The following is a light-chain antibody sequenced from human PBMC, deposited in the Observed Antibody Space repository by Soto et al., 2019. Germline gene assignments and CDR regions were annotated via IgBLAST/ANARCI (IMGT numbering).Light chain of an antibody. CDR3: QQYDTFVT. CDR2: DAS. CDR1: QSISTW. J-gene: IGKJ5*01. V-gene: IGKV1-5*01. Sequence: DIQMTQYPSNLSASVGDRVTITCRASQSISTWLAWYQQRPGKPPKPLIYDASSLESWAPSRFSGSGSGTEFTLTISSLQPDDFATYYCQQYDTFVTFGQGTRLEIK.